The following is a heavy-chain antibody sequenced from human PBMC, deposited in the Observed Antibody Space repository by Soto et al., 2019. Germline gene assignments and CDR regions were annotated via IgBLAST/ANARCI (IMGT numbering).Heavy chain of an antibody. V-gene: IGHV3-23*01. J-gene: IGHJ3*02. CDR2: ISGSGGST. D-gene: IGHD3-3*01. CDR1: GFTFSSYA. CDR3: AKGGDYAEANYDFWRGDAFDI. Sequence: EVQLLESGGGLVQPGGSLRLSCAASGFTFSSYAMSWVRQAPGKGLEWVSAISGSGGSTYYADSVKGRFTISRDNSKNTLYLQMNSLRAEDTAVYYCAKGGDYAEANYDFWRGDAFDIWGQGTMVTVSS.